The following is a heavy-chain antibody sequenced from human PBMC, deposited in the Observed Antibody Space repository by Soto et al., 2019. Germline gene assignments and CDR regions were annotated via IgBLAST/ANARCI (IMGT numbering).Heavy chain of an antibody. J-gene: IGHJ4*02. V-gene: IGHV3-48*03. CDR1: GFTFSSYE. D-gene: IGHD3-22*01. CDR3: ARGSSSGYTGGY. CDR2: ISSSGSTI. Sequence: PGGSLRLSCAASGFTFSSYEMNWVRQAPGKGLEWVSYISSSGSTIYYADSVKGRFTISRDNAKNSLYLQMNSLRAEDTAVYYCARGSSSGYTGGYWGQGTLVTVSS.